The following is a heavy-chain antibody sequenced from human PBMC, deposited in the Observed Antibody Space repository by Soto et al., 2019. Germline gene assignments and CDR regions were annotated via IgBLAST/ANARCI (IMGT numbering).Heavy chain of an antibody. J-gene: IGHJ6*02. CDR1: GYTFSTYA. Sequence: ASVKVSCKASGYTFSTYAMHWVRQAPGQSLEWMGWLNGGTGQTRYSQKFQDRVIITRDTSASTGYMELSSLTSEDTAVYYCARGKGMEENYFYYGLDIWGQGTTVTVSS. CDR2: LNGGTGQT. D-gene: IGHD1-1*01. CDR3: ARGKGMEENYFYYGLDI. V-gene: IGHV1-3*01.